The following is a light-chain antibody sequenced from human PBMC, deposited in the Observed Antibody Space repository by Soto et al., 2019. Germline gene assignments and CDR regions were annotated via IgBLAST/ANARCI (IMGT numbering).Light chain of an antibody. V-gene: IGKV3D-7*01. Sequence: PGERVTLSCRASQSVSSSYLTWHQQKPGQAPRLLIYGASTRATSIPARFSGSGSGTDFTLTISSLQPEDFAVYYCQQRIKWPITFGQGTRLEIK. J-gene: IGKJ5*01. CDR1: QSVSSSY. CDR3: QQRIKWPIT. CDR2: GAS.